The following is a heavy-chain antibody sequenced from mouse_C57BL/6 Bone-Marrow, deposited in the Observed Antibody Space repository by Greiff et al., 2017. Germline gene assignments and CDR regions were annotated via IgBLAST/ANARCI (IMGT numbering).Heavy chain of an antibody. CDR1: GFPFSDYG. CDR2: ISSGSSTI. CDR3: ARGTVVATFYWYFDV. J-gene: IGHJ1*03. Sequence: EVMLVESGGGLVKPGGSLKLSCAASGFPFSDYGMHWVRQAPEKGLEWVAYISSGSSTIYYADTVKGRFTISRDNAKNTLFLQMTSLRSEDTAMYYCARGTVVATFYWYFDVWGTGTTVTVSS. V-gene: IGHV5-17*01. D-gene: IGHD1-1*01.